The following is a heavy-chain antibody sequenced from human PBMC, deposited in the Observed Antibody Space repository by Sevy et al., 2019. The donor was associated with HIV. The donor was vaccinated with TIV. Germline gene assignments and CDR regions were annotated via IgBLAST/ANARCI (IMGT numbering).Heavy chain of an antibody. D-gene: IGHD3-16*01. Sequence: SETLSLTCTVSGGSISTGGYYWSWIRQHPGKGLEWIGYIYYRGSTSYNPSLQSRVTLSVDTSKNQFSLRLSSVTAADSAWYYCASSLWDFAFDFWGQGSQVTVSS. CDR1: GGSISTGGYY. J-gene: IGHJ4*02. CDR3: ASSLWDFAFDF. V-gene: IGHV4-31*03. CDR2: IYYRGST.